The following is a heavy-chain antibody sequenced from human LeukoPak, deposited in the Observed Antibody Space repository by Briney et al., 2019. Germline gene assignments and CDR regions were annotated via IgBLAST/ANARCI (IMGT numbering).Heavy chain of an antibody. D-gene: IGHD6-6*01. Sequence: GGTLTLSCAASGFTFSSYCMSWVRMAPGQGLELVTNIEQDGSERYYVVSVKGRFTISRASAKNSLYLQMNSLRAEDTAVYYCARSIAADYWGQGTLVTVSS. CDR1: GFTFSSYC. CDR2: IEQDGSER. V-gene: IGHV3-7*01. J-gene: IGHJ4*02. CDR3: ARSIAADY.